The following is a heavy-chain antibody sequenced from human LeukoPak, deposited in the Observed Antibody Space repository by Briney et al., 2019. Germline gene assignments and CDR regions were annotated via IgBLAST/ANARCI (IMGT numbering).Heavy chain of an antibody. CDR2: IERIRDRAAT. D-gene: IGHD2/OR15-2a*01. J-gene: IGHJ4*01. CDR3: ATHLSY. Sequence: GGSLRLSCAASGFNVSNACMTWVRQAPGKGLEWVGRIERIRDRAATDYVLPVKGRFTISRDDSKNTLYLQMKSLRIEDTAIYYCATHLSYCGHGTLVTVSS. V-gene: IGHV3-15*04. CDR1: GFNVSNAC.